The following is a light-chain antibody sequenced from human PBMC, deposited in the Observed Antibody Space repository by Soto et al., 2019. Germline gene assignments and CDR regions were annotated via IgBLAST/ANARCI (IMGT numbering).Light chain of an antibody. CDR2: DAS. V-gene: IGKV1-5*01. CDR1: QSISSW. J-gene: IGKJ1*01. CDR3: QQYNSYPWT. Sequence: DLQMTQSPSTLSASVGDRVTITCRASQSISSWLAWYQQKPGKAPNLLIYDASNLESGVPSRFSGSGSGADFTLTISSLQPDDFATYYCQQYNSYPWTFGQGTKVEIK.